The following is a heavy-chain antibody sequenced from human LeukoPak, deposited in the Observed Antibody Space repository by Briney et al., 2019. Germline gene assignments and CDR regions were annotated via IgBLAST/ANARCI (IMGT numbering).Heavy chain of an antibody. D-gene: IGHD2-2*01. Sequence: SVKVSCKASGGTFSSYAISWVRQAPGQGLEWMGGIIPIFGTANYAQEFQGRVTITTDESTSTAYMELSSLRSEDTAVYYCARSGDIVVVPAAAPRSYYYYYYMDVWGKGTTVTVSS. CDR2: IIPIFGTA. J-gene: IGHJ6*03. CDR3: ARSGDIVVVPAAAPRSYYYYYYMDV. CDR1: GGTFSSYA. V-gene: IGHV1-69*05.